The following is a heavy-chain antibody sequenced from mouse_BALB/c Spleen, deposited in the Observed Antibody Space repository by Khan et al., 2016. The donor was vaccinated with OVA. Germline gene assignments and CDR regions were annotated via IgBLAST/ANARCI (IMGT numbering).Heavy chain of an antibody. D-gene: IGHD1-2*01. CDR3: ASEHYYGYAVDY. J-gene: IGHJ4*01. CDR2: ISYSGCT. Sequence: EVELVESGPGLVKPSQSLSLTCTVTGYSITTNYVWDWIRQFPGNKLEWMGYISYSGCTSYNPSLKRRISITRDTSKNQFFLQLNSVTTEDTATYYCASEHYYGYAVDYWGQGTSVTVSS. V-gene: IGHV3-2*02. CDR1: GYSITTNYV.